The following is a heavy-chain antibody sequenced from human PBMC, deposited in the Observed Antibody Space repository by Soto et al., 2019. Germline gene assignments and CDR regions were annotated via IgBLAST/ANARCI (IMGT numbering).Heavy chain of an antibody. Sequence: PSETLSLTCAVSGYSVSSAYYWGWIRQPPGKGLEWIGSIYHSGSTYYNPSLKSRVTISLDTSKNQFSLNLNSVTAADTAVYYCARRERYYGSPGWFDPWGQGTLVTVSS. V-gene: IGHV4-38-2*01. CDR1: GYSVSSAYY. CDR3: ARRERYYGSPGWFDP. J-gene: IGHJ5*01. D-gene: IGHD3-10*01. CDR2: IYHSGST.